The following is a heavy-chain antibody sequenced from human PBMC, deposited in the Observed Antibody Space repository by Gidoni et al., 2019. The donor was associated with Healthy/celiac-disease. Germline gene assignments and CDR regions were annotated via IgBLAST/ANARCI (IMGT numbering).Heavy chain of an antibody. D-gene: IGHD2-2*01. Sequence: QVQLQESGPGLVKPSGPLSLTCAVSGGSISSSNWWSWVRQPPGKGLEWIGEIYHSGSTNDNPSLTSRVTISVDKSKNQFSLKLSSVTAADTAVYYCARTGCSSTSCYDGGNWFDPWGQGTLVTVSS. V-gene: IGHV4-4*02. CDR3: ARTGCSSTSCYDGGNWFDP. J-gene: IGHJ5*02. CDR2: IYHSGST. CDR1: GGSISSSNW.